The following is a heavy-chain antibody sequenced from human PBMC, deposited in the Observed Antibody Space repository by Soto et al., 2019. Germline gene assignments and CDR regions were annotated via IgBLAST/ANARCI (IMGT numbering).Heavy chain of an antibody. D-gene: IGHD6-13*01. V-gene: IGHV4-61*01. CDR2: IYYSGST. CDR3: ARCIAAAEGDWFDP. Sequence: SETLSLTCTVSGGSVSSGSYYWSWIRQPPGKGLEWIGYIYYSGSTNYNPSLKSRVTISVDTSKNQFSLKLSSVTAADTAVYYCARCIAAAEGDWFDPWGQGTLVTVSS. J-gene: IGHJ5*02. CDR1: GGSVSSGSYY.